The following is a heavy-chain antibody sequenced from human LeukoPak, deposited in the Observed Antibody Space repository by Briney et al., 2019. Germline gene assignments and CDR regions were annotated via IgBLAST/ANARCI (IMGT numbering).Heavy chain of an antibody. D-gene: IGHD2-21*02. CDR2: MNPNSGNT. J-gene: IGHJ4*02. Sequence: GASVKVSCKASGYTFITYEINWVRQATGQGLEWMGWMNPNSGNTGYAQKFQGRVTMTRNTSISTAYMELSSLRSEDTAVYYCATLPAYCGGDCYRGKLSQIDYWGQGTLVTVSS. V-gene: IGHV1-8*01. CDR1: GYTFITYE. CDR3: ATLPAYCGGDCYRGKLSQIDY.